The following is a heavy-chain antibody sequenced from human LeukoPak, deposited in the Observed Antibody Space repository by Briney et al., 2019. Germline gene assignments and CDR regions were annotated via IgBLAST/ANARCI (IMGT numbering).Heavy chain of an antibody. V-gene: IGHV3-74*01. CDR2: INSDGSST. J-gene: IGHJ4*02. CDR3: ARDEAYCGGDCYSRFGIDY. Sequence: GGSLRLSCAASELTFSSYWMHWVRQAPGKGLVWVSRINSDGSSTSYADSVKGRFTISRDNAKNTLYLQMNSLRAEDTAVYYCARDEAYCGGDCYSRFGIDYWGQGTLVTVSS. CDR1: ELTFSSYW. D-gene: IGHD2-21*02.